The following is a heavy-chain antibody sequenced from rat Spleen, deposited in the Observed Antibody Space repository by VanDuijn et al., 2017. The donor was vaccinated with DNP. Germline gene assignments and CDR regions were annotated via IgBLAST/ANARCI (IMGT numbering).Heavy chain of an antibody. V-gene: IGHV5-27*01. J-gene: IGHJ1*01. CDR2: INTGGDSA. Sequence: EVHLVESGGGLVQPGRSLKLSCAASGFTFKNHDMAWVRQAPTRGLEWVASINTGGDSAYYRDSLKGRFTVSRDNAKSTLYLQMDSLRSEDTATYYCTTSNWYFDFWGPGTMVTVSS. CDR3: TTSNWYFDF. CDR1: GFTFKNHD.